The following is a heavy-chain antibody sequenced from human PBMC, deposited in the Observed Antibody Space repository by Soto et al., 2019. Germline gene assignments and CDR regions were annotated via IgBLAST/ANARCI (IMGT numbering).Heavy chain of an antibody. V-gene: IGHV3-11*01. J-gene: IGHJ1*01. CDR3: VRPQASGYIYGFPL. CDR2: ISSGATIM. D-gene: IGHD5-18*01. Sequence: GGSLRLSCGASGFTFSDYYMFWIRQAPGKGLEWVSYISSGATIMAYADSVKGRFTISRDNAKNSLYLQMNSLRAEDTAVYYCVRPQASGYIYGFPLWGQGTLVTVSS. CDR1: GFTFSDYY.